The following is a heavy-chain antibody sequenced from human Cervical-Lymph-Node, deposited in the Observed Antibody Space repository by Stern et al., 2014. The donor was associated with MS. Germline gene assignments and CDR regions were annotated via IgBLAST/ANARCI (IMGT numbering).Heavy chain of an antibody. V-gene: IGHV3-30-3*01. CDR2: VSYDGTQR. Sequence: VQLEESGGGVVPPGRSLSLSCVASGFTFSTSAMHWVRQAPGKGMEWVAFVSYDGTQRNSTDSVKARFTISRDNSKNTLYLHMNSLRDEDTAVYFCARGGRGVGLEYWGQGALVTVSS. J-gene: IGHJ4*02. CDR3: ARGGRGVGLEY. CDR1: GFTFSTSA. D-gene: IGHD3-10*01.